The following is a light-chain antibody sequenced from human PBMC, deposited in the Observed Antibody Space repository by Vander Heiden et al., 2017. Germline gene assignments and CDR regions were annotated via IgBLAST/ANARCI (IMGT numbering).Light chain of an antibody. J-gene: IGLJ3*02. CDR2: DND. CDR3: GAWDNSLNTVV. V-gene: IGLV1-51*01. Sequence: QSVLTQPPSASAAPGQRVPTSCSGSSSHIGSYYVSWYQQLPGTAPKLLNYDNDKRPSGIPDRFSGSKSGTSATLGITGLQTGDEADYYCGAWDNSLNTVVFGGGTKLTVL. CDR1: SSHIGSYY.